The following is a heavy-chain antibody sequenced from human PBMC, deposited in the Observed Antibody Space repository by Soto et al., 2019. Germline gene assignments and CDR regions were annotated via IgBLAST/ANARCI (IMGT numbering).Heavy chain of an antibody. Sequence: GASVKVSCKASGYTFTSYYMHWVRQAPGQGLEWMGIINPSGGTASYAQKFQGRVTMTTDESTSTAYMELSSLRSEDMAVYYCARASDYYDSSGEGYDYFDYWGQGTLVTVSS. J-gene: IGHJ4*02. D-gene: IGHD3-22*01. CDR3: ARASDYYDSSGEGYDYFDY. V-gene: IGHV1-46*01. CDR1: GYTFTSYY. CDR2: INPSGGTA.